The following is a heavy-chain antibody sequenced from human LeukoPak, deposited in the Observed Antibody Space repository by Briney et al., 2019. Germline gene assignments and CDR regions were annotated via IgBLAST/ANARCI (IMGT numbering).Heavy chain of an antibody. J-gene: IGHJ5*02. CDR2: IYHSGST. V-gene: IGHV4-30-2*01. CDR1: GGSISSGGYY. Sequence: SETLSLTCTVSGGSISSGGYYWSWIRQPPGKGLEWIGYIYHSGSTYYNPSLKSRVTISVDRSKNQFSLKLSSVTAADTAVYYCARAGSSGSTGWFDPWGQGTLVTVSS. D-gene: IGHD1-26*01. CDR3: ARAGSSGSTGWFDP.